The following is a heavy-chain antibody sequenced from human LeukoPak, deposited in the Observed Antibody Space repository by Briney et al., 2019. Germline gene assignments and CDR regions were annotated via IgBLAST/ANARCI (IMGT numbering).Heavy chain of an antibody. V-gene: IGHV1-69*04. Sequence: GASVKVSCKASGGTFSSYAISWVRQAPGQGLEWMGRIIPILGIANYAQKFQGRVTITADKSTSTAYMELNSLRAEDTAVYHCAKGRQWELPLEYWGQGTLVTVSS. D-gene: IGHD1-26*01. CDR2: IIPILGIA. J-gene: IGHJ4*02. CDR1: GGTFSSYA. CDR3: AKGRQWELPLEY.